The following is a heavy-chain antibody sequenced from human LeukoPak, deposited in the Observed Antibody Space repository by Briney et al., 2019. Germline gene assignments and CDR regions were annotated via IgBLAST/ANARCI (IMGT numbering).Heavy chain of an antibody. CDR3: AKYKNNYFDY. D-gene: IGHD1-14*01. Sequence: GGSLRLSCAASGFTFSNYMMHWVRQAPGKGLVWVSRIKSDGITITYADSVKGRFTISRDNAKNTLYLQMNSLRAEDTAVYYCAKYKNNYFDYWGQGTLVTVSS. CDR1: GFTFSNYM. CDR2: IKSDGITI. V-gene: IGHV3-74*01. J-gene: IGHJ4*02.